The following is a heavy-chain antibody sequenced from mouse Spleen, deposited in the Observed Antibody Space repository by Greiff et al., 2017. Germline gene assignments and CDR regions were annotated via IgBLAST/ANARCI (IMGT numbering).Heavy chain of an antibody. Sequence: EVHLVESGGGLVKPGGSLKLSCAASGFAFSSYDMSWVRQTPEKRLEWVATISSGGSYTYYPDSVKGRFTISRDNARNTLYLQMSSLRSEDTALYYCARHDGYPDYWGQGTTLTVSS. D-gene: IGHD2-3*01. CDR1: GFAFSSYD. CDR2: ISSGGSYT. V-gene: IGHV5-9*02. J-gene: IGHJ2*01. CDR3: ARHDGYPDY.